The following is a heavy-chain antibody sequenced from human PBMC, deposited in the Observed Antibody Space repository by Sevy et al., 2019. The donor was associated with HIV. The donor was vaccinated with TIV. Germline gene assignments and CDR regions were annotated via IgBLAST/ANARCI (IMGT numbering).Heavy chain of an antibody. J-gene: IGHJ6*02. CDR1: GFTFSSYA. V-gene: IGHV3-23*01. CDR2: ISGSGGST. Sequence: GETLKISCAASGFTFSSYAMRWVRQAPGKGLEWVSAISGSGGSTYYADSVKGRFTISRDNSKNTLYLQMNSLRAEDTAVYYCAKDLVASWGQGTTVTVSS. CDR3: AKDLVAS. D-gene: IGHD2-8*02.